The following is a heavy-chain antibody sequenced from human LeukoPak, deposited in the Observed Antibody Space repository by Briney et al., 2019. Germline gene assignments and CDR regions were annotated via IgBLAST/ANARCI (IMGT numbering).Heavy chain of an antibody. D-gene: IGHD3-10*02. Sequence: GGSLRLSCAVSGFPFSSYWMSWVRQAPGRGLEWVASIKEDGSAKYYVDSVKGRFTISRDNAENSLYLQMNSLRAEDTAVYYCAELGITMIGGAWGEGTTVTISS. CDR2: IKEDGSAK. CDR1: GFPFSSYW. J-gene: IGHJ6*04. V-gene: IGHV3-7*01. CDR3: AELGITMIGGA.